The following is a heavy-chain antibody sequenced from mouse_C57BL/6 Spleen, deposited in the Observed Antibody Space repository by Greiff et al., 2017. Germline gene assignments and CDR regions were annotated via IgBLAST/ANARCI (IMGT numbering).Heavy chain of an antibody. J-gene: IGHJ2*01. CDR2: ISSGSSNT. D-gene: IGHD1-1*01. CDR3: ARTLTTVVAPDY. CDR1: GFTFSDYG. V-gene: IGHV5-17*01. Sequence: EVQLVESGGGLVKPGGSLKLSCAASGFTFSDYGMHWVRQAPEKGLEWVAYISSGSSNTYYADPVKGRFTLSRDNAKHTLFLQMTSLRSEDTAMYYCARTLTTVVAPDYWGQGTTLTVSS.